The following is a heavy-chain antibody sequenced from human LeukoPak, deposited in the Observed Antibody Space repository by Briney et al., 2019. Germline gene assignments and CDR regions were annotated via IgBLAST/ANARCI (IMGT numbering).Heavy chain of an antibody. CDR1: GYTFTSYG. J-gene: IGHJ4*02. D-gene: IGHD2-2*01. Sequence: ASVKVSCKASGYTFTSYGISWVRQAPGRGLEWMGWISAYNGNTNYAQKLQGRVTMTTDTSTSTAYMELRSLRSDDTAVYYCARDEGDIVVVPAALWDYWGQGTLVTAPS. CDR3: ARDEGDIVVVPAALWDY. CDR2: ISAYNGNT. V-gene: IGHV1-18*01.